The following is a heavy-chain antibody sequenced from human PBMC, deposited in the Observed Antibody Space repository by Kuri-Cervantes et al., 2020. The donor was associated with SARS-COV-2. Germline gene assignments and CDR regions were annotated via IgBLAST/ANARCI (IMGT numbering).Heavy chain of an antibody. CDR3: VKDFWSGYPTYYFDY. V-gene: IGHV3-30*18. CDR2: ISDDGSNK. Sequence: GESLKISCTASVFTLSSFAMRWVRQAPGKGLEWVAVISDDGSNKFYSDSVRGRFTISRDNSRNTLYLQMDSLRVEDTAVYYCVKDFWSGYPTYYFDYWGQGTLVTVSS. J-gene: IGHJ4*02. D-gene: IGHD3-3*01. CDR1: VFTLSSFA.